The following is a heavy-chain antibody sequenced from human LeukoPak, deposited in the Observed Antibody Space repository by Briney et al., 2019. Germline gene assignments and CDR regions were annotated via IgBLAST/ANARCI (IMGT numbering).Heavy chain of an antibody. CDR1: GFTVSTKY. V-gene: IGHV3-53*04. D-gene: IGHD4-17*01. CDR2: IFSGGST. Sequence: GGSLRLSCAASGFTVSTKYMSWVRQAPGKGLEWVSVIFSGGSTYYADSVRGRFTISRHNSMNTLYLQMNSLRAEDTAVYYCVVLWHDYGDNDAFDIWGQGTMVTVSS. CDR3: VVLWHDYGDNDAFDI. J-gene: IGHJ3*02.